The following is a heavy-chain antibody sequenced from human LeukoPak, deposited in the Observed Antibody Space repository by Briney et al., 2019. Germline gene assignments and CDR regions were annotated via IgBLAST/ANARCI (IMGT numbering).Heavy chain of an antibody. CDR2: IYYSGST. J-gene: IGHJ6*02. Sequence: SETPSLTCTVSGGSISSYYWSWIRQPPGKGLEWIGYIYYSGSTNYNPSLKSRVTISVDTSKNQFSLKLSSVTAADTAVYYCARVGGDYDILTGYYIYYGMDVWGQGTTVTVSS. V-gene: IGHV4-59*01. CDR1: GGSISSYY. D-gene: IGHD3-9*01. CDR3: ARVGGDYDILTGYYIYYGMDV.